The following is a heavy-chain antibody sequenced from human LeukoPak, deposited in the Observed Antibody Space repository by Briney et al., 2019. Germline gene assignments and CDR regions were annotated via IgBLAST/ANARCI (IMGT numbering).Heavy chain of an antibody. D-gene: IGHD1-26*01. CDR3: AKGGLALLGPPRAFDT. CDR2: ISGSGGGT. J-gene: IGHJ3*02. CDR1: GLIFSNYA. V-gene: IGHV3-23*01. Sequence: GGSLRLSCSVSGLIFSNYAMGWVRQAPGKGLEWVSAISGSGGGTYYADSVKGRFTITRDNSRDTFYLQMNSLRVEDTALYYCAKGGLALLGPPRAFDTWGLGTMVTVSS.